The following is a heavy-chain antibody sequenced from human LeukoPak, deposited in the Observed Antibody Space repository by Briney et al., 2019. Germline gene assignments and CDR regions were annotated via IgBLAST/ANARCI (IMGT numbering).Heavy chain of an antibody. D-gene: IGHD3-22*01. CDR3: ARGPSRGSSGYYDF. Sequence: SETLSLTCTVSGDSISGSYWNWIRQPPGKGLEWIGYIYYSGSTNYNPSLQSRVTTSIDTSKIQFSLKLNSVTAADTAVYYCARGPSRGSSGYYDFWGPGTLVTVSS. CDR2: IYYSGST. V-gene: IGHV4-59*01. J-gene: IGHJ4*02. CDR1: GDSISGSY.